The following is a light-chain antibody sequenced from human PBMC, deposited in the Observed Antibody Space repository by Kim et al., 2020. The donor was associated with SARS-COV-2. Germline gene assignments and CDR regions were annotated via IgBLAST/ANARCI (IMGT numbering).Light chain of an antibody. J-gene: IGKJ1*01. CDR1: QGISIY. CDR3: QKYGSSLLT. V-gene: IGKV1-27*01. Sequence: DIQMTQSPSSLSASVGDRVTITCRASQGISIYLAWYQQKPGKVPKLLIYAASTLQSGVPSRFSGSGSGTDFTLTISSLQPEDVATYYCQKYGSSLLTFGQGTKVDIK. CDR2: AAS.